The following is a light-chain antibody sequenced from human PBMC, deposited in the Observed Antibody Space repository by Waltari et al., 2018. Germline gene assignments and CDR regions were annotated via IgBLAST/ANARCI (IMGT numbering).Light chain of an antibody. CDR3: QKSSNWPLT. V-gene: IGKV3-11*01. J-gene: IGKJ4*01. Sequence: EIVLTQSPATLSLSPGGRATLSCRASQSVSSYLAWYQQKPGQAPRRLIYDASNRATGIPARGSGSGAGTDVTLTISSLETEDVAVYYCQKSSNWPLTFGGGTKVEIK. CDR1: QSVSSY. CDR2: DAS.